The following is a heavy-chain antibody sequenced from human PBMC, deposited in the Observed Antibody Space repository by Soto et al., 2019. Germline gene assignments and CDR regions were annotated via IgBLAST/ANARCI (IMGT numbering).Heavy chain of an antibody. CDR1: GFTFSSYW. V-gene: IGHV3-7*04. D-gene: IGHD3-22*01. CDR2: IKQDGSEK. Sequence: PGGSLRLSCAASGFTFSSYWMSWVRQAPGKGLEWVANIKQDGSEKYYVDSVKGRFTISRDNAKNSLYLQMNNLRAEDTAVYYCARAWEIVVHYYYYGMDVWGQGTTVTVSS. J-gene: IGHJ6*02. CDR3: ARAWEIVVHYYYYGMDV.